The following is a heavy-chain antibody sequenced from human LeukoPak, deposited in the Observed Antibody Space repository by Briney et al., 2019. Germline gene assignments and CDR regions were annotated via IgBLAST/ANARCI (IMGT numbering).Heavy chain of an antibody. V-gene: IGHV1-69*02. Sequence: SVKVSCKASGGTFSSYTISWVRQAPGQGLEWMGRIIPILGIANYAQKFQGRVTITADKSTSTAYMELSSLRSEDTAVYYCARASGDYGDPYHYWGQGTLVTVSS. CDR1: GGTFSSYT. J-gene: IGHJ4*02. D-gene: IGHD4-17*01. CDR3: ARASGDYGDPYHY. CDR2: IIPILGIA.